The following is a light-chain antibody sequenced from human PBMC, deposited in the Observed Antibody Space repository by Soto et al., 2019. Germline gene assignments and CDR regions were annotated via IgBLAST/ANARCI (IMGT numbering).Light chain of an antibody. V-gene: IGKV1-39*01. CDR3: QQYNSYPLT. J-gene: IGKJ4*01. CDR2: AAS. CDR1: QSISSY. Sequence: DIQLTQYPSSLSASVLDRVPIXCRASQSISSYLNWYQQKPGKAPKLLIYAASSLQSGVPSRFSGSGSGTDFTLTISSLQPDDFATYYCQQYNSYPLTFGGGTKVDIK.